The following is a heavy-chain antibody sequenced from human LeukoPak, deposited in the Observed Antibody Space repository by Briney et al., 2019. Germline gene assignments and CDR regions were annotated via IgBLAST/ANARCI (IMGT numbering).Heavy chain of an antibody. Sequence: ETLSLTCTVSGGSISSSSYYWGWIRQAPGKGLVWVSRINSDGSSTSYADSVKGRFTISRDNAKNTLYLQMNSLRAEDTAVYHCARLLEWLPLDYWGQGTLVTVSS. CDR2: INSDGSST. CDR1: GGSISSSSYY. V-gene: IGHV3-74*01. D-gene: IGHD3-3*01. CDR3: ARLLEWLPLDY. J-gene: IGHJ4*02.